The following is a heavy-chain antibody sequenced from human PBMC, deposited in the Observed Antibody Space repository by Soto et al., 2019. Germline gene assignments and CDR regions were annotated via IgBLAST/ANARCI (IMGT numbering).Heavy chain of an antibody. CDR1: GYTFTTYY. V-gene: IGHV1-46*01. D-gene: IGHD4-17*01. CDR3: ASAVSTKTAPIDS. CDR2: ITPIDGST. J-gene: IGHJ4*02. Sequence: QVQLVQSGAEVKNPGASVKVSCKASGYTFTTYYMHWLRQARGQGLEWMGIITPIDGSTRYDQKFPDRVTMTRDTSTSTVYMELSSLRSEDTAVYYCASAVSTKTAPIDSWGQGTLVTVSS.